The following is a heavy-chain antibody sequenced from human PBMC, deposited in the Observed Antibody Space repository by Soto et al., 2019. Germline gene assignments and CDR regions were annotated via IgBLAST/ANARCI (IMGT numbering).Heavy chain of an antibody. CDR3: ARGLAMVRGVMWFYYYYMDV. Sequence: ASVKVSCKASGYTFTSYAMHWVRQAPGQRLEWMGWINAGNGNTKYSQKFQGRVTITRNTSASTAYMELSSLRSEDTAVYYCARGLAMVRGVMWFYYYYMDVWGKGTTVTVSS. D-gene: IGHD3-10*01. J-gene: IGHJ6*03. CDR2: INAGNGNT. CDR1: GYTFTSYA. V-gene: IGHV1-3*01.